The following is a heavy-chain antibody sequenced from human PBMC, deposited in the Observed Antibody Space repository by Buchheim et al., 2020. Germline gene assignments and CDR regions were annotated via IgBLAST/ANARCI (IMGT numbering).Heavy chain of an antibody. CDR3: ARIPLRYFDWSSRHFDY. CDR1: GGSFSGYY. CDR2: INHSGST. D-gene: IGHD3-9*01. V-gene: IGHV4-34*01. J-gene: IGHJ4*02. Sequence: QVQLQQWGAGLLKPSETLSLTCAVYGGSFSGYYWSWIRQPPGKGLEWIGEINHSGSTNYNPSLKSRVTISVDTSKNQFSLKLSSVTAADTAVYYCARIPLRYFDWSSRHFDYWGQGTL.